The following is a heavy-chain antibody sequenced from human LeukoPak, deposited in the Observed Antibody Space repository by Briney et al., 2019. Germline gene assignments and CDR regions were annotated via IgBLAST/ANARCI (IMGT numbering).Heavy chain of an antibody. Sequence: GESLKISCKGSGYSFTIYWIGWVRQIPGKGLEWMGITYPGDSDTRYSPSFQGQVTISADKSISTAYLQWSSLKASDTAMYYCARFLYCGGDCYSGQDYWGQGTLVTVSS. CDR2: TYPGDSDT. D-gene: IGHD2-21*02. J-gene: IGHJ4*02. CDR3: ARFLYCGGDCYSGQDY. CDR1: GYSFTIYW. V-gene: IGHV5-51*01.